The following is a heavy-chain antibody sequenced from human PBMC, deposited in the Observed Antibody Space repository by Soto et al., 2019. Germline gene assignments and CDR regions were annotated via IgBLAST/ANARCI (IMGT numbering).Heavy chain of an antibody. CDR3: ARVTSMVRGVIDNWFDP. CDR2: IIPMYGPA. V-gene: IGHV1-69*01. CDR1: GGTFSSYA. J-gene: IGHJ5*02. Sequence: QVPLVQSGAEVKKPGSSVTVSCKASGGTFSSYAIHWVRQAPGQGLEWMGGIIPMYGPAKYAQRFQGRVTITAADSTTTVYMELTSLTSQDTAGYYCARVTSMVRGVIDNWFDPWGHGTLVTVSS. D-gene: IGHD3-10*01.